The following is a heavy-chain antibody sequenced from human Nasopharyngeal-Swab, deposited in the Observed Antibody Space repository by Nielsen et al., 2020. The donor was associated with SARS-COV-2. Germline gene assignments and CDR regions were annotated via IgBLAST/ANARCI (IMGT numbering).Heavy chain of an antibody. J-gene: IGHJ4*02. D-gene: IGHD3-22*01. CDR2: ISSSSSYI. CDR1: GFTFSRYS. CDR3: ARGSYYYDSSGYYDY. V-gene: IGHV3-21*01. Sequence: GESLKISCAASGFTFSRYSMNWVRQAPGKGLEWVSSISSSSSYIYYADSVKGRFTISRDNAKNSLYLQMNSLRAEDTAVYYCARGSYYYDSSGYYDYWGQGTLVTVSS.